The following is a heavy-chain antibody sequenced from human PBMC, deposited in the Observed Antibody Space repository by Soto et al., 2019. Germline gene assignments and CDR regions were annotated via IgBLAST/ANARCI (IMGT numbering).Heavy chain of an antibody. J-gene: IGHJ4*02. D-gene: IGHD6-19*01. Sequence: GGSLRFSCAASGFTVSSNYMSWVRQAPGKGLEWVSVIYSGGSTYYADSVKGRFTISRDNSKNTLYLQMNSLRAEDTAVYYCARDLAVAGRGEYYFDYWGQGSLVTVS. CDR3: ARDLAVAGRGEYYFDY. CDR2: IYSGGST. V-gene: IGHV3-66*01. CDR1: GFTVSSNY.